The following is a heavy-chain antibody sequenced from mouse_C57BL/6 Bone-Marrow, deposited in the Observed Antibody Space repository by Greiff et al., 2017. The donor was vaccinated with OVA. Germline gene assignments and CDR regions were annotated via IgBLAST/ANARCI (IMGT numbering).Heavy chain of an antibody. V-gene: IGHV1-64*01. J-gene: IGHJ2*01. CDR1: GYTFTSYW. Sequence: VQLQQPGAELVKPGASVKLSCKASGYTFTSYWMHWVKQRPGQGLEWIGMIHPNSGSTNYNEKFKSKATLTVDKSSSTAYMQLRSLTSEDSAVYYCARALRYYFDYWGQGTTLTVSS. CDR2: IHPNSGST. CDR3: ARALRYYFDY.